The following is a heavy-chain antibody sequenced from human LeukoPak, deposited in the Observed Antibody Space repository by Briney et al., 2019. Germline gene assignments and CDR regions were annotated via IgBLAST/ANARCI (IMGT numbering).Heavy chain of an antibody. V-gene: IGHV3-21*01. J-gene: IGHJ6*03. CDR3: ARDRHSSGWYRPYYYYYMDV. CDR2: ISSSSSYI. D-gene: IGHD6-19*01. CDR1: GFTFSSYS. Sequence: GGSLRLSCAASGFTFSSYSMNWVRQAPGKGLEWVSSISSSSSYIYYADSVKGRFTISRDNAKNSLYLQMNSLRAEDTAVYYCARDRHSSGWYRPYYYYYMDVWGKGTTVTVSS.